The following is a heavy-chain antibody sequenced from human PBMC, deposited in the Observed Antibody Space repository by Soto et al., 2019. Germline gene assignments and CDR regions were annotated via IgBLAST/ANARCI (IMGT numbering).Heavy chain of an antibody. CDR2: IYHSGST. J-gene: IGHJ6*02. V-gene: IGHV4-30-2*01. Sequence: SETLSLTCAVSGGSISSGGYSWSWIRQPPGKGLEWIGYIYHSGSTYYNPSLKSRVTISMDTSKNQFSLKVTSVTAADTAVYYCTRDKNYYDSSGFRYYGMDVWGQGTTVTVSS. D-gene: IGHD3-22*01. CDR1: GGSISSGGYS. CDR3: TRDKNYYDSSGFRYYGMDV.